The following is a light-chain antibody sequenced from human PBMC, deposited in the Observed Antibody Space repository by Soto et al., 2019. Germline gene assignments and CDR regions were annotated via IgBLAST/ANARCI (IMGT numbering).Light chain of an antibody. Sequence: QSVLTQPRSVSGSPGQSVTISCTGTSSDVGRYDYVSWYQQHPGKAPKLIVYDVTERPSGVPDRFSGSKSSNTASLTISGLQAEDEADYSCCSFAGSYSYVFGTGTKVTVL. J-gene: IGLJ1*01. CDR2: DVT. V-gene: IGLV2-11*01. CDR3: CSFAGSYSYV. CDR1: SSDVGRYDY.